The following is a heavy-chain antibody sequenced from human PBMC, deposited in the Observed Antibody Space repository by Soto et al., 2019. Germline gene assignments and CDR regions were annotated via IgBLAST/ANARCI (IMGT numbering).Heavy chain of an antibody. D-gene: IGHD3-3*01. CDR2: IKNKGKGGAT. V-gene: IGHV3-15*07. Sequence: EVQLVESGGGLVEPGGSLRLSCAASGFTFSSAYMSWVRQAPGKGLEWVGRIKNKGKGGATDYAAPVRGRFTISRDDSKSTLYLQMNSLKIEDTAVYYCTTDLRVRRYSWSLYWGQGTLVTVSS. CDR3: TTDLRVRRYSWSLY. CDR1: GFTFSSAY. J-gene: IGHJ1*01.